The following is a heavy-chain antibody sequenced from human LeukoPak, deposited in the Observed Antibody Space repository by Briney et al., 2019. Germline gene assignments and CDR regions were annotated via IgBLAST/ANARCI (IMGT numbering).Heavy chain of an antibody. CDR3: ARDLPGRFLEWLLPFDY. D-gene: IGHD3-3*01. CDR1: GFTFSSYG. Sequence: GGSLRLSCAASGFTFSSYGMHWVRQAPGKGLEWVAFIRYDGSNKYYADSVKGRFTISRDNSKYTLYLQMNSLRAEDTAVYYCARDLPGRFLEWLLPFDYWGQGTLVTVSS. CDR2: IRYDGSNK. J-gene: IGHJ4*02. V-gene: IGHV3-30*02.